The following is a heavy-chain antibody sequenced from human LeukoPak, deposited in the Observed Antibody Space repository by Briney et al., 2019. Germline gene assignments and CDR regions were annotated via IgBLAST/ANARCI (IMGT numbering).Heavy chain of an antibody. CDR3: ARDGGYSYGDDAFDI. CDR1: GGSFSGYY. J-gene: IGHJ3*02. V-gene: IGHV4-34*01. D-gene: IGHD5-18*01. Sequence: SETLSLTCAVYGGSFSGYYWSWIRQPPGKGLEWIGEINHSGSTNYNPSLKSRVTISVDKSKNQFSLKLSSVTAADTAVYYCARDGGYSYGDDAFDIWGQGTMVTVSS. CDR2: INHSGST.